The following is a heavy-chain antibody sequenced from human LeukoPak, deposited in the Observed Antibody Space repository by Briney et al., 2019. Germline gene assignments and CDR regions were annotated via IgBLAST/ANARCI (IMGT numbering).Heavy chain of an antibody. CDR2: IYSGGNT. CDR3: ARNRLRATATYMDV. J-gene: IGHJ6*04. Sequence: GGSLRLSCAASGFTVSNNYMSWVRQAPGKGLEWVSVIYSGGNTYYADSVRGRFTISRDNSEDTLYLQIITLRAVDTAVYYCARNRLRATATYMDVWGKGTTVTVSS. CDR1: GFTVSNNY. D-gene: IGHD2-15*01. V-gene: IGHV3-53*05.